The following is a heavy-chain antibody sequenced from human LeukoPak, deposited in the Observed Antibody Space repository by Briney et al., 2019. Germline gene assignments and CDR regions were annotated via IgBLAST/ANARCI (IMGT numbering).Heavy chain of an antibody. J-gene: IGHJ4*02. Sequence: PSETLSLTCTVSGGSISSYYWSWIRQPAGKGLEWIGRIYSSGSTNYNPSLKSRVTMSVDTSKNQFSLKLSSVTAADTAVYYCARLAYYYDSSGFDYWGQGTLVTVSS. CDR3: ARLAYYYDSSGFDY. D-gene: IGHD3-22*01. CDR2: IYSSGST. CDR1: GGSISSYY. V-gene: IGHV4-4*07.